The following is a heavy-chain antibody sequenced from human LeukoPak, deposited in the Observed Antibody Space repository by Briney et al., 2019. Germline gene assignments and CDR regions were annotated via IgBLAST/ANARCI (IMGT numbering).Heavy chain of an antibody. J-gene: IGHJ6*02. CDR2: IYYSGST. Sequence: SETLSLTCTVSGVSISSSSYYWGWIRQPPGKGLEWIGSIYYSGSTYYNPSLKSRVTISVDTSKNQFSLKLSSVTAADTAVYYCATPGGGYYYGMDVWGQGTTVTVSS. D-gene: IGHD4-23*01. CDR1: GVSISSSSYY. CDR3: ATPGGGYYYGMDV. V-gene: IGHV4-39*01.